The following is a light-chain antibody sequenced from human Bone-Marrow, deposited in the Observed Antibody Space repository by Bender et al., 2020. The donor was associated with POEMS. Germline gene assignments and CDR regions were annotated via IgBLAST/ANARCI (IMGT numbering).Light chain of an antibody. CDR2: EVS. CDR1: SSDVGGSKY. CDR3: SVYAGSPVP. J-gene: IGLJ2*01. Sequence: QSALTQPPSASGSPGQSVTISCTGTSSDVGGSKYVAWYQHHPGKAPKLIIYEVSKRPPGVPDRFAGSKCDSPASMTVFGLQAEDEADYYCSVYAGSPVPFGGGTKVTVL. V-gene: IGLV2-8*01.